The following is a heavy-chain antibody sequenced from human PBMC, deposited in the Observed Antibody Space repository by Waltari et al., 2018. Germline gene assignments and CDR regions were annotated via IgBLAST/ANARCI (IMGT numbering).Heavy chain of an antibody. CDR1: GFPFSSYW. D-gene: IGHD3-16*01. CDR3: ARDRSWGAFDI. V-gene: IGHV3-7*01. Sequence: EVQLVESGGGLVQPGGSLRLSCAASGFPFSSYWMSWVRQAPGKGLEWVANIKQDGSEKYYVDSVKGRFTISRDNAKNSLYLQMNSLRAEDTAVYYCARDRSWGAFDIWGQGTMVTVSS. J-gene: IGHJ3*02. CDR2: IKQDGSEK.